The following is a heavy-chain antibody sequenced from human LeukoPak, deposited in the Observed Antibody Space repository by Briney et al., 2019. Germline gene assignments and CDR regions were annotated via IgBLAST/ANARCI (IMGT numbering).Heavy chain of an antibody. CDR2: VDPEDGET. V-gene: IGHV1-69-2*01. D-gene: IGHD3-22*01. CDR1: GYTFTDYY. Sequence: ASVKISCKVSGYTFTDYYMHWVQQAPGKGLGWMGLVDPEDGETIYAEKFQGRVTITADTSTDTAYMELSSLRSEDTAVYYCATGGGYYYDSSTLRAFDIWGQGTMATVSS. CDR3: ATGGGYYYDSSTLRAFDI. J-gene: IGHJ3*02.